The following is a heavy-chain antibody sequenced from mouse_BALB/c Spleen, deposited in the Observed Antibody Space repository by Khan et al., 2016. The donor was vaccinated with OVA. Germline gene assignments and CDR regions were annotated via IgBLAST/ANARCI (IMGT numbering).Heavy chain of an antibody. CDR1: GFSFSSYS. V-gene: IGHV5-9-3*01. CDR3: TGPRGYCASSAYFEY. J-gene: IGHJ2*01. D-gene: IGHD1-1*01. CDR2: ISSGGGYT. Sequence: VQLVESGGGLVRPGGSLKLSCAASGFSFSSYSMSWVRQPLEKSLVWVATISSGGGYTNYPASLKGRFTITRDTSKNTQHLQVNSLTTEDTAMSYGTGPRGYCASSAYFEYWGQGTTLTVSS.